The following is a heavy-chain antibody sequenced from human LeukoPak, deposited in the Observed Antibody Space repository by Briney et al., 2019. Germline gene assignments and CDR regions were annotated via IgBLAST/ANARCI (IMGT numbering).Heavy chain of an antibody. Sequence: ASVKVSCKVSGYTLTELSMHWVRQAPGKGLEWMGGFDPEDGETIYAQKFQGRVTMTTDTSTSTAYMELRSLRSDDTAVYYCARGMVRGVIITPGPLDYWGQGTLVTVSS. J-gene: IGHJ4*02. CDR1: GYTLTELS. CDR3: ARGMVRGVIITPGPLDY. D-gene: IGHD3-10*01. CDR2: FDPEDGET. V-gene: IGHV1-24*01.